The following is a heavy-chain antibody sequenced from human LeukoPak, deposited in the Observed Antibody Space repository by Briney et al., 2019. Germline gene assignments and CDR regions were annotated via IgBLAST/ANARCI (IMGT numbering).Heavy chain of an antibody. J-gene: IGHJ5*02. CDR1: GVSISSYY. V-gene: IGHV4-59*01. D-gene: IGHD3-10*02. CDR3: ASTRVGLWFDP. CDR2: IYYSGST. Sequence: KPSETLSLTCPVSGVSISSYYWSWIRPPPGKGLEWIGYIYYSGSTNYNPSLKSRVTISVDTSKNQFSLKLSSVTAADTAVYYCASTRVGLWFDPWGQGTLVTVSP.